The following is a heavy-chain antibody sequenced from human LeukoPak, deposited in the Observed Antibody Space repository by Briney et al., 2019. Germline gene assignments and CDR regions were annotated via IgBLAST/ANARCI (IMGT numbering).Heavy chain of an antibody. Sequence: PGGSLRLSCAASGFTFSSYSMNWVRQAPGKGLEWVSSISSSSSYIYYADSVKGRFTISRDNSRNTVYLQMNSLRAEDTALYYCARARGWDLQRRALDYWGQGTLVTVSS. CDR2: ISSSSSYI. J-gene: IGHJ4*02. CDR1: GFTFSSYS. CDR3: ARARGWDLQRRALDY. D-gene: IGHD1-26*01. V-gene: IGHV3-21*01.